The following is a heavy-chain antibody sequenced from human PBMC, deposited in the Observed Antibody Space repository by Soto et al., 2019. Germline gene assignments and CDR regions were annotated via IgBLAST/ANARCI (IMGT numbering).Heavy chain of an antibody. CDR3: WSRPRTAGDDSFDH. J-gene: IGHJ4*02. CDR2: INHDGALT. Sequence: GGSLRLSCAASGFTVSSNYMSWVRQAPGKGLEWVSGINHDGALTFYPDSLKGRFTISRDNSKNTLYLQMNRLRAEDTALYYCWSRPRTAGDDSFDHWGQGTLVTVSS. V-gene: IGHV3-53*01. D-gene: IGHD6-13*01. CDR1: GFTVSSNY.